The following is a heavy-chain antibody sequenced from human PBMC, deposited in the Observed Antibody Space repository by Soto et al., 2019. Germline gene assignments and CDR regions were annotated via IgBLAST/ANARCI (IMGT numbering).Heavy chain of an antibody. Sequence: PSETLSLTCTVSGGYISSYYWSWIRQPPGKGLEWIGYIYYSGSTNYNPSLKSRVTISVDTSKNQFSLKLSSVTAADTAVYYCARDRNYGSGSYYRGYGMDVWGQGTTVTVSS. D-gene: IGHD3-10*01. J-gene: IGHJ6*02. CDR1: GGYISSYY. CDR3: ARDRNYGSGSYYRGYGMDV. CDR2: IYYSGST. V-gene: IGHV4-59*01.